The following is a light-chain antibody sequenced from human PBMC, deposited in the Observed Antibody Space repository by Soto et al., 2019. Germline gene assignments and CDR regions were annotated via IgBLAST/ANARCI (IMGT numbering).Light chain of an antibody. J-gene: IGLJ3*02. CDR3: QVWDRSTDHPV. Sequence: SYELTQAPSVSVAPGKTARVTCEGTNIGSKSVHWYQQKSGQAPVLVIYYDSDRPSGIPERFSGFKSGNTATLTISRVEAGDEADYYCQVWDRSTDHPVFGGGTKLTVL. V-gene: IGLV3-21*04. CDR1: NIGSKS. CDR2: YDS.